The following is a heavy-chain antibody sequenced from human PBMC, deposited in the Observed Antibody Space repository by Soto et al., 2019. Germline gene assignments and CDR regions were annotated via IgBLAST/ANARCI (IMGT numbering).Heavy chain of an antibody. CDR2: ISWDGGST. CDR3: AKDSDFWSGFSNYYYFGLDV. J-gene: IGHJ6*02. D-gene: IGHD3-3*01. CDR1: GFTFDDYA. V-gene: IGHV3-43D*04. Sequence: PGGSLRLSCAASGFTFDDYAMHWVRQTPGKGLEWVSLISWDGGSTYYADSVKGRFTISRDNSKNSLYLQMNSLSAEDTALYYCAKDSDFWSGFSNYYYFGLDVWGQGTTVTVSS.